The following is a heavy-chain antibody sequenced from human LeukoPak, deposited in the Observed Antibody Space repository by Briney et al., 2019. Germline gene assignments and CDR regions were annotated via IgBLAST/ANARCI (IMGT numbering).Heavy chain of an antibody. CDR2: INPSGGST. CDR1: GYTFTSYY. CDR3: AKKSDTAMVIDY. Sequence: GASVKVSCKASGYTFTSYYMHWVRQAPGQGLEWMGIINPSGGSTSYAQKFQGRVTMTRDMSTSTVYMELNSLRAEDTAVYYCAKKSDTAMVIDYWGQGTLVTVSS. V-gene: IGHV1-46*01. D-gene: IGHD5-18*01. J-gene: IGHJ4*02.